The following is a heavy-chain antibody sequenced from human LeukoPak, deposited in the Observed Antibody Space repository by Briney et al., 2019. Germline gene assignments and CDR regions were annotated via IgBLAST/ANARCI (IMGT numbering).Heavy chain of an antibody. Sequence: GGSLRLSCAASGFTFTTYAMSWVRQAPGKGLQWVAAIVGDGDGVTFYTNSVKGRFTISRDISRNAVYLQMSSLTVDDTAIYYCAKGTALWELYDYWGQGTLVTVSS. D-gene: IGHD4-23*01. V-gene: IGHV3-23*01. CDR3: AKGTALWELYDY. CDR1: GFTFTTYA. CDR2: VGDGDGVT. J-gene: IGHJ4*02.